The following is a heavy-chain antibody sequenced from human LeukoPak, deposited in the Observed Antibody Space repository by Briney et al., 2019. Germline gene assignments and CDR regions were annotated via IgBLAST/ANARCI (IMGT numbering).Heavy chain of an antibody. J-gene: IGHJ4*02. CDR2: ISYDGSNK. CDR1: GFTFSSYA. V-gene: IGHV3-30-3*01. CDR3: ARDGSYYGSGSFFDY. Sequence: GGSLRLSCAASGFTFSSYAMHWVRQAPGKGLEWVAVISYDGSNKYYADSVKGRFTISRDNSKNTLYLQMNSLRAEDTAVYYCARDGSYYGSGSFFDYWGQGTLVIVSS. D-gene: IGHD3-10*01.